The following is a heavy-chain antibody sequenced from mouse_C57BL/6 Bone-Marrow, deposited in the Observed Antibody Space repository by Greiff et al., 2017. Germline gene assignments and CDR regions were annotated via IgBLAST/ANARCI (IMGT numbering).Heavy chain of an antibody. CDR1: GFNIKNTY. D-gene: IGHD1-1*01. CDR3: ARCPYYYGSSYWYFDV. J-gene: IGHJ1*03. CDR2: IDPANGNT. Sequence: DVKLQESVAELVRPGASVKLSCTASGFNIKNTYMHWVKQRPEQGLEWIGRIDPANGNTKYAPKFQGKATITADTSSNTAYLQLSSLTSEDTAIYYCARCPYYYGSSYWYFDVWGTGTTVTVSS. V-gene: IGHV14-3*01.